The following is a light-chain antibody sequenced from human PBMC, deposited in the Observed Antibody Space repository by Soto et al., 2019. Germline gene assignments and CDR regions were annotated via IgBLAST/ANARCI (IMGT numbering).Light chain of an antibody. V-gene: IGKV1-5*03. CDR1: QSISSW. Sequence: DIQMTQSPSTLSESVGDRVTITCRASQSISSWLAWYQQKPGKAPKLLIYKASSLESGVPLRFSGSGSGTEFTLTISSLQPDDFATYYCQQYNGTFGQGTKVEI. CDR2: KAS. J-gene: IGKJ1*01. CDR3: QQYNGT.